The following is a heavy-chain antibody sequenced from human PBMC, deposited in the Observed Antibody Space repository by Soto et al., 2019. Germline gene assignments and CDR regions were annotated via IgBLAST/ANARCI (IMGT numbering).Heavy chain of an antibody. CDR1: GYTFTSYY. D-gene: IGHD4-4*01. J-gene: IGHJ6*02. Sequence: ASVKVSCKASGYTFTSYYMHWVRQAPGQGLEWMGIINPSGGSTSYAQKFQGRVTMTRDTSTSTVYMELSSLRSEDTAVYYCARPDGTTVTTFPVDYYYYGMDVWGQGTTVTVSS. CDR2: INPSGGST. V-gene: IGHV1-46*01. CDR3: ARPDGTTVTTFPVDYYYYGMDV.